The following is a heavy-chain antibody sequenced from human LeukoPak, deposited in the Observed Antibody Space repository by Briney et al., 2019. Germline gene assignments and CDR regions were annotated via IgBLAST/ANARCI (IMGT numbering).Heavy chain of an antibody. CDR2: ISYDGSKK. Sequence: GGSLRLSCAASGFTFSSYAMHWVRQAPGKGLEWVTLISYDGSKKYYADSVKGRFTISRENSENTVYLQMNSLRAEDTAVYYCAKDGAGALWLRPYYYYYYMDVWGKGTTVTISS. V-gene: IGHV3-30*04. D-gene: IGHD5-18*01. J-gene: IGHJ6*03. CDR1: GFTFSSYA. CDR3: AKDGAGALWLRPYYYYYYMDV.